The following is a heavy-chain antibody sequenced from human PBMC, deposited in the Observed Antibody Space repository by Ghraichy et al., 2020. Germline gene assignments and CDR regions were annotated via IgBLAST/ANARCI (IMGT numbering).Heavy chain of an antibody. V-gene: IGHV4-59*08. Sequence: SETLSLTCTVSGGFISGHYWSWIRQPPGKRLEWIGYIYDNGNTNYNPSLKSRVSISVDSSRNQISLRLSSMTAADTAVFYCARHGYRTYCGTGCFSDYFDDWGQGAVVTVSS. J-gene: IGHJ4*02. D-gene: IGHD2-21*02. CDR2: IYDNGNT. CDR3: ARHGYRTYCGTGCFSDYFDD. CDR1: GGFISGHY.